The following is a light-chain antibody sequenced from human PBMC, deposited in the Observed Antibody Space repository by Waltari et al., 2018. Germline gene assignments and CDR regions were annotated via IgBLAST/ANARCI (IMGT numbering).Light chain of an antibody. V-gene: IGKV1-39*01. J-gene: IGKJ1*01. Sequence: DIQMTQSPSSLSPSVADRVTTTCRESQSISSYLNWYQQKPGKAPKLLIYAASSLQSGVPSRFSGSGSGTDFTLTISSLQPEDFATYYCQQSYSTPPWTFGQGTKVEIK. CDR1: QSISSY. CDR2: AAS. CDR3: QQSYSTPPWT.